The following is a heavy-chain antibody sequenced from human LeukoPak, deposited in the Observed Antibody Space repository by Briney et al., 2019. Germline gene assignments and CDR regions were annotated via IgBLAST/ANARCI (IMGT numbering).Heavy chain of an antibody. J-gene: IGHJ6*02. D-gene: IGHD3-16*01. CDR3: ARGGGLDV. Sequence: GGSLRLSCAASGFTFISYWMNWARQAPGKGLEWVASINHNGNVNYYVDSVKGRFTISRDNAKNSLYLQMSNLRAEDTAVYFCARGGGLDVWGQGATVTVSS. CDR1: GFTFISYW. CDR2: INHNGNVN. V-gene: IGHV3-7*03.